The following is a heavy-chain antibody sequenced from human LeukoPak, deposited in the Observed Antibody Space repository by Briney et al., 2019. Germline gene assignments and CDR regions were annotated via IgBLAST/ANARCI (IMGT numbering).Heavy chain of an antibody. D-gene: IGHD3-16*01. Sequence: PGGSLRLSCAASGFTFDDYAMHWVRQAPGKGLEWVSLISWDGGSTYYADSVKGRFTISRDNSKYSLYLQMNSLRAEDTALYYCAKVAYGHDAFDIWGQGTMVTVSS. CDR3: AKVAYGHDAFDI. CDR1: GFTFDDYA. V-gene: IGHV3-43D*04. CDR2: ISWDGGST. J-gene: IGHJ3*02.